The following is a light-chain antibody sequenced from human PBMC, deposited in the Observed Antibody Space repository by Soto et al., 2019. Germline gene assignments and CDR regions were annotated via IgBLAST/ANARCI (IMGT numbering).Light chain of an antibody. CDR2: SND. V-gene: IGLV1-44*01. J-gene: IGLJ2*01. CDR1: TSNIGTNT. Sequence: QSVLTQSPSASGTPGQRVSISCSGSTSNIGTNTVSWYQHVPGTAPKLLIYSNDQRPSAVPGRFSGSKSGTSASLAISGLLSEDEAEYYCATWDDRLNLVFGGGTKLTVL. CDR3: ATWDDRLNLV.